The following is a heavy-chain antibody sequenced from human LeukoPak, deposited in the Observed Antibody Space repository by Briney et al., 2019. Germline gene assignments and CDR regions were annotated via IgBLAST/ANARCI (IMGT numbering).Heavy chain of an antibody. V-gene: IGHV3-49*04. D-gene: IGHD1/OR15-1a*01. CDR1: GLRFGDYA. CDR2: IRSNIYGGTT. J-gene: IGHJ4*02. CDR3: TRDHWNTFDY. Sequence: GGSLRLSCRTSGLRFGDYAMSWVRRAPGKGLEWVAFIRSNIYGGTTEYAASVRGRFTISRDDSESSVYLQMNSLKTEDTAVYYCTRDHWNTFDYWDQGTLVTVSS.